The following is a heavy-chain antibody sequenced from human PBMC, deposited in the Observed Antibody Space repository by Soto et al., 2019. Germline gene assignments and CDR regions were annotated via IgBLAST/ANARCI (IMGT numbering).Heavy chain of an antibody. CDR1: GDTFSRST. V-gene: IGHV1-69*02. Sequence: QVQLVQSGAEVKNRGSSVKVSCKASGDTFSRSTISWVRQAPGQRLEWMGRIIPVLGVENHAQNFQGRVTLTADQSTSTAYLELSSMKAEDTAIYYCASSTAGVYVFHDWGQGTLVTVSS. D-gene: IGHD2-8*01. CDR3: ASSTAGVYVFHD. CDR2: IIPVLGVE. J-gene: IGHJ4*02.